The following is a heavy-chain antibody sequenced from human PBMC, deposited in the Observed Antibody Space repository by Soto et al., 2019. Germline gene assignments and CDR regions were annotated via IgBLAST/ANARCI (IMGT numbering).Heavy chain of an antibody. D-gene: IGHD1-1*01. V-gene: IGHV4-34*01. J-gene: IGHJ4*02. CDR2: INEIGST. CDR1: GQSFSGHS. Sequence: QVQLQQWGAGLVKPSETLSLSCAVYGQSFSGHSWAWIRQPPGKGLEWIGEINEIGSTYYNPSLKSRDSISTDTAKNQLSLKLSSVSAADTAAYFCARGSGIVALPGELEDVKYDYWGQGTLVNVSS. CDR3: ARGSGIVALPGELEDVKYDY.